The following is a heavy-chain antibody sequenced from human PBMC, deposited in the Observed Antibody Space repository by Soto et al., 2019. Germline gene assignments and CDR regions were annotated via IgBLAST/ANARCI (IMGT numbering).Heavy chain of an antibody. CDR3: ARDFTDDAFDI. J-gene: IGHJ3*02. CDR1: GFTFSHFW. V-gene: IGHV3-7*03. Sequence: DVQLVDSGGGLVQPGGALRLSCAASGFTFSHFWMNWVRQSPGKGLEWVAKIKQDGTEKYYVDSVKGRFAISRDNAQNSLYVQLNSLRAEDTAVYYCARDFTDDAFDIWGQGTMVTVSS. CDR2: IKQDGTEK.